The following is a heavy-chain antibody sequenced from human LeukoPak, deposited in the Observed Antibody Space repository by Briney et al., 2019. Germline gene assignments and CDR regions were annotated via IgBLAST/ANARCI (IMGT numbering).Heavy chain of an antibody. CDR1: GGSISSSSYY. D-gene: IGHD6-13*01. Sequence: PSETLSLTCTVSGGSISSSSYYWGWIRQPPGKGLEWIGSIYYSGSTYYNPSLKSRVTISVDTSKNQFSLKLSSVTAADTAVYYCARGIAAAVLYYFDYWGQGTLVTVSS. V-gene: IGHV4-39*07. CDR2: IYYSGST. CDR3: ARGIAAAVLYYFDY. J-gene: IGHJ4*02.